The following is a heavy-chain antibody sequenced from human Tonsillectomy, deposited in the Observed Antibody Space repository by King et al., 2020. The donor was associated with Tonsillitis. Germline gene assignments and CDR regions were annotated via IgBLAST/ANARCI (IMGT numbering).Heavy chain of an antibody. J-gene: IGHJ4*02. CDR3: ARSPYYGSGSGLYYFDY. V-gene: IGHV3-7*01. CDR2: MKEDGSEK. CDR1: GFMFNSYW. Sequence: VQLVESGGGLVQPGGSLRLSCEVSGFMFNSYWMSWVRQAPGKGLEWVANMKEDGSEKDYVDSVKGRFTISRDNAKNSLYLQMNSLRAEDTAVYYCARSPYYGSGSGLYYFDYWGQGTLVTVSS. D-gene: IGHD3-10*01.